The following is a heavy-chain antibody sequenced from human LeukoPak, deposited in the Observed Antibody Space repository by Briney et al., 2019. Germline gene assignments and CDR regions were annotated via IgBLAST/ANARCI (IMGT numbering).Heavy chain of an antibody. V-gene: IGHV4-38-2*02. D-gene: IGHD3-9*01. CDR2: IYHSGST. CDR3: ARVLGYYDILTGYRYYFDY. Sequence: SETLSLTCTVSGYSISSGYYWGWIRQPPGKGLEWIGSIYHSGSTYYNPSLKSRVTISVDTSKNQFSLKLSSVTAADTAVYYCARVLGYYDILTGYRYYFDYWGQGTLVTVSS. J-gene: IGHJ4*02. CDR1: GYSISSGYY.